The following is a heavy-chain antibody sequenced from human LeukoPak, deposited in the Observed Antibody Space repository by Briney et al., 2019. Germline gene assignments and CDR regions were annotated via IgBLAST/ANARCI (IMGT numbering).Heavy chain of an antibody. CDR3: TRERSTPGINWFDP. CDR2: INHSGST. V-gene: IGHV4-34*01. CDR1: GESFSAYS. Sequence: SETLSLTCAVYGESFSAYSWNWIRQSPGKGLEWIGEINHSGSTNYNPSLKNRVTISVDTSKNQTSKRQFSLKLNSVTAADTAVYYCTRERSTPGINWFDPWGQGTLVTVSS. D-gene: IGHD2-2*01. J-gene: IGHJ5*02.